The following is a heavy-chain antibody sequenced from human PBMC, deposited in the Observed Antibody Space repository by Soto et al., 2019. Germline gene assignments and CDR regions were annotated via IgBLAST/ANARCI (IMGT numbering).Heavy chain of an antibody. CDR3: ARSIVAVTALDY. J-gene: IGHJ4*02. Sequence: ASVKVSCKASGYTFTSYAMHWVRQAPGQRLEWMGWTNAGNGNTKYSQKFQGRVTITRDTSASTAYMELSSLRSEDTAVYYCARSIVAVTALDYWGQGTLVTVSS. V-gene: IGHV1-3*01. CDR2: TNAGNGNT. D-gene: IGHD2-21*02. CDR1: GYTFTSYA.